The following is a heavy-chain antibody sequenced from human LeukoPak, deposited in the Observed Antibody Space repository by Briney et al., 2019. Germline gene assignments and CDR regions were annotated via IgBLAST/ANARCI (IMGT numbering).Heavy chain of an antibody. CDR3: AREGLHYSASGNGALDY. J-gene: IGHJ4*02. CDR2: IYYSGST. V-gene: IGHV4-61*01. Sequence: SETLSLTCTVSGGSVSIGNCYWSWIRQPPGKELEWIGFIYYSGSTNYNPSLKSRVTILVDTSKNQFSLRLSSVTAADTAMYYCAREGLHYSASGNGALDYWGQGALVTVSS. D-gene: IGHD3-10*01. CDR1: GGSVSIGNCY.